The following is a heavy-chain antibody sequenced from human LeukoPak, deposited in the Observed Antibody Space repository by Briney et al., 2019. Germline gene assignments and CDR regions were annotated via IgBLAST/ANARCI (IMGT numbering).Heavy chain of an antibody. Sequence: ASVKVSCKASGGTFSSYAIGWVRQAPGQGLEWMGLINPGGGNTNYAQNFQGRVTMTRDTSASTVYMELSSLRSEDTAIYYCARIRDGYNDAYDIWGQGTVVTVPS. V-gene: IGHV1-46*01. CDR2: INPGGGNT. J-gene: IGHJ3*02. CDR3: ARIRDGYNDAYDI. CDR1: GGTFSSYA. D-gene: IGHD5-24*01.